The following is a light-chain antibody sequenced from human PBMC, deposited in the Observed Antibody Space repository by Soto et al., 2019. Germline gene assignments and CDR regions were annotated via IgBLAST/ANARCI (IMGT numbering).Light chain of an antibody. J-gene: IGKJ1*01. CDR2: DAS. CDR1: QSVSGW. V-gene: IGKV1-5*01. CDR3: QQYNSYSWT. Sequence: DIQMTQSPSTLSASVGGTVTVTCRASQSVSGWLAWYQQKPGEAPKLLIYDASSLESGVPSRFSGSGSGTEFTLTISSLQPDDFATYYCQQYNSYSWTFGQGTKVDIK.